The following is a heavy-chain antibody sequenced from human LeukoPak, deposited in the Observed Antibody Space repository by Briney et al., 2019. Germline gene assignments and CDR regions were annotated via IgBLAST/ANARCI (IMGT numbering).Heavy chain of an antibody. CDR2: IIPIFGTA. CDR1: GYTFTSYG. J-gene: IGHJ4*02. D-gene: IGHD1-26*01. V-gene: IGHV1-69*06. CDR3: ARLYSGSYLFNY. Sequence: SVKVSCKASGYTFTSYGISWVRQAPGQGLEWMGGIIPIFGTANYAQKFQGRVTITADKSTSTAYMELSSLRSEDTAVYYCARLYSGSYLFNYWGQGTLVTVSS.